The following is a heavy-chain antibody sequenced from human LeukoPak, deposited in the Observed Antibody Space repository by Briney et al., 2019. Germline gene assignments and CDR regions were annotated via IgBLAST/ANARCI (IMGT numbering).Heavy chain of an antibody. V-gene: IGHV3-7*01. CDR3: ARVEFGLYSSGWYDG. CDR1: GFTFSSYW. J-gene: IGHJ5*02. CDR2: INQDGSEK. Sequence: GGALRLSCAASGFTFSSYWMSWVRQAPGKGLEGVAHINQDGSEKYYVDSVKGRFTISRDNAKNSLYLQMNSLRAEDTAVYYCARVEFGLYSSGWYDGWGQGTLVTVSS. D-gene: IGHD6-19*01.